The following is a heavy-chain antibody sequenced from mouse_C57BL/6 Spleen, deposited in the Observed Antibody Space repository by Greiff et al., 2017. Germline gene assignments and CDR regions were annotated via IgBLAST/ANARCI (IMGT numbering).Heavy chain of an antibody. CDR2: IYPSDSET. V-gene: IGHV1-61*01. CDR1: GYTFTSYW. CDR3: ARNYYYAMDY. Sequence: QVQLQQPGAELVRPGSSVKLSCKASGYTFTSYWMGWVKQRPGQGLEWIGNIYPSDSETHYNQKFKDKATLTVDKSSSTAYMQLSSLTSEDSAVYYCARNYYYAMDYWGQGTSVTVSS. J-gene: IGHJ4*01.